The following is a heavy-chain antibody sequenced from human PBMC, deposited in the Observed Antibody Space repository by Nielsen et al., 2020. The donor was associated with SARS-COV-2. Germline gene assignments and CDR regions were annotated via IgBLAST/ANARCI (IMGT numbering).Heavy chain of an antibody. V-gene: IGHV4-31*02. Sequence: RQAPGKSLEWIGYIYYSGSTYYNPSLKSRVTISVDTSKNQFSLKLSSVTAADTAVYYCARDTDDSRIDPWGQGTRVTVSS. J-gene: IGHJ5*02. D-gene: IGHD3-22*01. CDR3: ARDTDDSRIDP. CDR2: IYYSGST.